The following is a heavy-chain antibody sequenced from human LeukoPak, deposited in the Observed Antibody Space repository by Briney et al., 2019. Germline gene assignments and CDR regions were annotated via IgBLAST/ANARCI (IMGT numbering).Heavy chain of an antibody. CDR1: GFTFSSDA. D-gene: IGHD6-13*01. J-gene: IGHJ5*02. V-gene: IGHV3-30*04. CDR3: ARGDRGTAAGNNWFNP. Sequence: TGGSLRLSCAASGFTFSSDAMHWVRQAPGKGLEWVAVISYDGKEKYHADSVKGRFTISRDNSKNTLYLQMNSLRVEDTAVYYCARGDRGTAAGNNWFNPWGQGTLVTVSS. CDR2: ISYDGKEK.